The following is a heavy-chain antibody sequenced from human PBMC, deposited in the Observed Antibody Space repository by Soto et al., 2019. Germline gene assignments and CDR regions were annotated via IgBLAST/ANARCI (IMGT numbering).Heavy chain of an antibody. V-gene: IGHV3-23*01. Sequence: PGGSLRLSCAVSGLTFSNYAMSWVRQAPGKGLEWVSGISGTGVSTYYADSVKGRFTISRDNSKSTLYLQMNSLRAEDTALYYCARLHDHIWGAYRPSASWGQGTLVTVSS. CDR3: ARLHDHIWGAYRPSAS. J-gene: IGHJ5*02. D-gene: IGHD3-16*01. CDR2: ISGTGVST. CDR1: GLTFSNYA.